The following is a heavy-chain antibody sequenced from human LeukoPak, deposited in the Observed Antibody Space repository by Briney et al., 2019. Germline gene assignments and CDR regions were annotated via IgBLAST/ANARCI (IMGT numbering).Heavy chain of an antibody. Sequence: VESLKTSCKGSGYSLTSYWISWVRQTPGKRLEWMGRIYPSDSYTKYNPSFQGHITISADKSSSTAYLHWSSLKAADTAMYYCARQYSGYDYDFDYWGQGILVTVSS. CDR2: IYPSDSYT. V-gene: IGHV5-10-1*01. CDR3: ARQYSGYDYDFDY. D-gene: IGHD5-12*01. CDR1: GYSLTSYW. J-gene: IGHJ4*02.